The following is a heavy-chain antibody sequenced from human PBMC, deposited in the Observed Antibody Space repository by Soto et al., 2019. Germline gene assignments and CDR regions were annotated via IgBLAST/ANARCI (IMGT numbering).Heavy chain of an antibody. Sequence: LRLSCTASEISLNIYWMHWVRQAPGKGLVWVARINPESTTITYADSVTGRFTISRDYAKDTLYLQMNGLSAEDTAIYSCTKDSFGGRDSWGQGTLVTVSS. CDR2: INPESTTI. CDR1: EISLNIYW. V-gene: IGHV3-74*01. J-gene: IGHJ4*02. D-gene: IGHD2-15*01. CDR3: TKDSFGGRDS.